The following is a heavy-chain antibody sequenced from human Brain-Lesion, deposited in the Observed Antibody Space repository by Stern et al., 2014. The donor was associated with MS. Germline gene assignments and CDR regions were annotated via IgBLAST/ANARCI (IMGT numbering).Heavy chain of an antibody. CDR2: FDPEDGET. CDR3: ATLSPGAGGNYYRHFDY. CDR1: GYTLTELS. J-gene: IGHJ4*02. V-gene: IGHV1-24*01. D-gene: IGHD1-26*01. Sequence: DQLVESGAEVKKPGASVKVSCKVSGYTLTELSMHWGRQAPRKGLEWMGGFDPEDGETIYAQKFQGRVTMTEDTSTDPAYMELSSLRSEDTAVYYCATLSPGAGGNYYRHFDYWGQGTLVTVSS.